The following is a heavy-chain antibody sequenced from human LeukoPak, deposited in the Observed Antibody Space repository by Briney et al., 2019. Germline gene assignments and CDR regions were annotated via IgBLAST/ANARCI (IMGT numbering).Heavy chain of an antibody. Sequence: ASVKVSCKASGYTFISYCIHWVRQAPGQGLEWMGWINPDSGGTNYAQQFQGRVTMTRDTSISTVYMDLSRLRSDDTAMYYCVREARAGNWFDPWGQGTLVIVSS. CDR1: GYTFISYC. CDR3: VREARAGNWFDP. J-gene: IGHJ5*02. CDR2: INPDSGGT. V-gene: IGHV1-2*02.